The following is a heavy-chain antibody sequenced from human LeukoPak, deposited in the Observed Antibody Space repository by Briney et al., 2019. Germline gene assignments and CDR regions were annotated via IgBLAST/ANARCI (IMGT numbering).Heavy chain of an antibody. J-gene: IGHJ6*02. Sequence: ASVKVSCKASGYTFTSYDINWVRQATGQGLEWMGWMNPNSGNTGYAQKFQGRVTMTRNTSISTAYMELSSLRSEDTAVYYCARKRAGWIVVGRYGMDVWGQGTTVTVSS. V-gene: IGHV1-8*01. CDR1: GYTFTSYD. CDR2: MNPNSGNT. CDR3: ARKRAGWIVVGRYGMDV. D-gene: IGHD3-22*01.